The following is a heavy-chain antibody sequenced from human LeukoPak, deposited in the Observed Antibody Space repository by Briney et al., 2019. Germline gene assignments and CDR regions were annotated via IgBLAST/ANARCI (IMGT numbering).Heavy chain of an antibody. CDR3: AREGYYGSGSPPSLYFDY. V-gene: IGHV3-30-3*01. CDR2: TSSDLNVK. D-gene: IGHD3-10*01. J-gene: IGHJ4*02. CDR1: GFTFRNYV. Sequence: GGSLRLSCAASGFTFRNYVIHWVRQAPGKGLEWVAVTSSDLNVKLYADSVKGRFTISRDISRSTLYLQMNSLRPEDTAIYYCAREGYYGSGSPPSLYFDYWGQGTLVTVSS.